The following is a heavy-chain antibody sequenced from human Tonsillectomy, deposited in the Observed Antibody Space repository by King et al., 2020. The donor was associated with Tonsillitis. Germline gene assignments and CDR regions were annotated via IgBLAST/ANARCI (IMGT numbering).Heavy chain of an antibody. CDR3: AKYRDFWSPHGMDV. CDR1: GFTFSSYA. J-gene: IGHJ6*02. V-gene: IGHV3-23*04. D-gene: IGHD3-3*01. CDR2: ISGSGGST. Sequence: QLVQSGGGLIQPGGSLRLSCAASGFTFSSYAMSWVRQAPDKGLEWVSGISGSGGSTYYADSVKGRFAISRENSKKTLYLKMNSLRDEDTAVYYCAKYRDFWSPHGMDVWGQGTTVTVSS.